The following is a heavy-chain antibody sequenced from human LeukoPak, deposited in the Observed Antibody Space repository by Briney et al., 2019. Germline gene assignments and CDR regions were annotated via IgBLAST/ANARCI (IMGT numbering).Heavy chain of an antibody. J-gene: IGHJ4*02. Sequence: SETLSLTCTVSGGSTNNYYWSWVRQPPGKGLEWIAYIYYTGRSNYSPSLESRVTISVDTSKNQFSLRLSSVTAADTAVYYCARLYCGSDCYAFDYWGQGALVTVSS. D-gene: IGHD2-21*02. CDR1: GGSTNNYY. CDR2: IYYTGRS. V-gene: IGHV4-59*01. CDR3: ARLYCGSDCYAFDY.